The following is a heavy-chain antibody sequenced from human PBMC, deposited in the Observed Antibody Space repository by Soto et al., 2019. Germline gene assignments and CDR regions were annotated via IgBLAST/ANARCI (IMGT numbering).Heavy chain of an antibody. Sequence: QVQLVQSGAEVKKPGSSVKVSCKASGGTFSSYAISWVRQAPGQGLEWMGGIIPIFGTANYAQKFQGRVTITADESTSTAYRELRSLRSEDTAVYYCARVMGRYCSGGSCQNGMDVWGQGTTVTVSS. J-gene: IGHJ6*02. CDR3: ARVMGRYCSGGSCQNGMDV. D-gene: IGHD2-15*01. CDR2: IIPIFGTA. V-gene: IGHV1-69*12. CDR1: GGTFSSYA.